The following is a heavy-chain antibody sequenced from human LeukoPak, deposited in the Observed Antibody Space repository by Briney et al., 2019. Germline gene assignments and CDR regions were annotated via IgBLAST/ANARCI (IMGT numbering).Heavy chain of an antibody. CDR3: ARSLWFGEFYYYYMDV. J-gene: IGHJ6*03. D-gene: IGHD3-10*01. CDR2: MNPNSGNT. Sequence: ASVTVSFKASGYTFTSYDINWVRQATGQGLEWMGWMNPNSGNTGYAQKFQGRVTMTRNTSISTAYMELSSLRSEDTAVYYCARSLWFGEFYYYYMDVWGKGTTVTVSS. V-gene: IGHV1-8*01. CDR1: GYTFTSYD.